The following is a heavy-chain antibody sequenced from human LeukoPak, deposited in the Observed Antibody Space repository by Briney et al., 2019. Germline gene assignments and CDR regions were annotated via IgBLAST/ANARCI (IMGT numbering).Heavy chain of an antibody. D-gene: IGHD5-18*01. CDR1: GFTFSSYA. Sequence: GGSLRLSCAASGFTFSSYAMSWVRQAPGKGLEWVSAISGSGGSTYYADSVKGRFTISRDNSKNTLYLQMNSLRAEDTAVYYCASSRGYSYGPFDYWGQGTLVTVSS. J-gene: IGHJ4*02. V-gene: IGHV3-23*01. CDR3: ASSRGYSYGPFDY. CDR2: ISGSGGST.